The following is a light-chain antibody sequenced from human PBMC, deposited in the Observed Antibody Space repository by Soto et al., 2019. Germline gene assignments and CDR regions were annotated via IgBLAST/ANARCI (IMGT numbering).Light chain of an antibody. CDR2: KAS. V-gene: IGKV1-5*03. CDR1: QSISSW. CDR3: QQYNSYSGT. Sequence: DIQMTQFPSTLSASVGDRVTITCRASQSISSWLAWYQQKPGKAPKLLIYKASSLESGVPSRFSGSGSGTDFTLTISRLQPDDFVTYYCQQYNSYSGTFGQGTKVEIK. J-gene: IGKJ1*01.